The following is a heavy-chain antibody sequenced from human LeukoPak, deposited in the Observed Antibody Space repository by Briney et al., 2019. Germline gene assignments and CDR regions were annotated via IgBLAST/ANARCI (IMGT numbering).Heavy chain of an antibody. CDR2: ISAYNGNT. CDR1: GYTFTSYG. V-gene: IGHV1-18*01. D-gene: IGHD1-14*01. CDR3: ARGVAGVYFYYYMDV. Sequence: ASVKVSCKASGYTFTSYGISWVRHAPGQGLEWMGWISAYNGNTNYAQKLQGRVTMTTDTSTSTAYMELRSLRSDDTAVYYCARGVAGVYFYYYMDVWGKGTTVTVSS. J-gene: IGHJ6*03.